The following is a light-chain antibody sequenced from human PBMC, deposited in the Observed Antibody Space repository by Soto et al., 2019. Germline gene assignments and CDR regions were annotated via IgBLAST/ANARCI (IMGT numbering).Light chain of an antibody. CDR3: SSYTSSSTGV. CDR1: SIDVGGSNY. J-gene: IGLJ1*01. CDR2: EVS. Sequence: QSVLTQPASVSGSPGQSITISCTGTSIDVGGSNYVSWYQQHPGKAPKLMIYEVSNRPSGVSNRFSGSKSGNTASLTISGLQAEDEADYYCSSYTSSSTGVFGTGTKLTVL. V-gene: IGLV2-14*01.